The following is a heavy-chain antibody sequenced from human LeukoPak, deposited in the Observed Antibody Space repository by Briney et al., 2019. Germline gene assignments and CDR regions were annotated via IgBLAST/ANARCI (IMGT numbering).Heavy chain of an antibody. CDR1: GGTFSSYA. J-gene: IGHJ3*02. CDR3: ASGDEKMATTDAFDI. V-gene: IGHV1-69*04. D-gene: IGHD5-24*01. Sequence: GASVNVSFKASGGTFSSYASSWVRQAPGQGREWMGRIIPILGIANYAQKFQGRVTITAEKSTSTAYMELSSLRSRDTAVYYCASGDEKMATTDAFDIWGQGTMVTVSS. CDR2: IIPILGIA.